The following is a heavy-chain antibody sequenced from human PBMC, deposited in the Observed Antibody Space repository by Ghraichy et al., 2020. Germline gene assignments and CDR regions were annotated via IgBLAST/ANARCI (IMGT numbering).Heavy chain of an antibody. J-gene: IGHJ6*02. D-gene: IGHD6-6*01. Sequence: SETLSLTCAVYGGSFSGYYWSWIRQPPGKGLEWIGEINHSGSTNYNPSLKSRVTISVDTSKNQFSLKLSSVTAADTAVYYCARGRRIAARRVYGMDVWGQGTTVTVSS. V-gene: IGHV4-34*01. CDR1: GGSFSGYY. CDR3: ARGRRIAARRVYGMDV. CDR2: INHSGST.